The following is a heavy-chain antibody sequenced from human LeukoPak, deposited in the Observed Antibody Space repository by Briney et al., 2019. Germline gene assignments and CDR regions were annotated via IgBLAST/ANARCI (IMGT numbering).Heavy chain of an antibody. Sequence: SETLSLTGTVSGGSISSYYWSWIRQPPGKGLEWIGYIYYSGSTNYNPSLKSRVTISVDTSKNQFSLKLSSVTAADTAVYYCARQAGDYVIPYYYYYYMDVWGKGTTVTVSS. CDR2: IYYSGST. J-gene: IGHJ6*03. D-gene: IGHD4-17*01. CDR3: ARQAGDYVIPYYYYYYMDV. CDR1: GGSISSYY. V-gene: IGHV4-59*08.